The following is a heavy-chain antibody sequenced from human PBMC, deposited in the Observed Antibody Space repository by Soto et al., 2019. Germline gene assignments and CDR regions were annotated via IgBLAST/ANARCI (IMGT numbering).Heavy chain of an antibody. J-gene: IGHJ3*02. D-gene: IGHD6-13*01. CDR1: GFTFSSYS. Sequence: GGSLRLSCAASGFTFSSYSMNWVRQAPGKGLEWVSSISSSSSYIYYADSVQGRFTIYRDNAKNSLYLQMNSLRAEDTAVYYCARSKQLVKSFDIWGQGTMVTVSS. V-gene: IGHV3-21*01. CDR2: ISSSSSYI. CDR3: ARSKQLVKSFDI.